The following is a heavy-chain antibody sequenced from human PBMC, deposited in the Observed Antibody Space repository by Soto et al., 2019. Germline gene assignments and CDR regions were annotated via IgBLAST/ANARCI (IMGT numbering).Heavy chain of an antibody. V-gene: IGHV3-23*01. J-gene: IGHJ4*02. CDR1: AFTFTSSA. CDR2: ITDAGYST. Sequence: EVQLLESGGGLVQPGGSLRLSCAASAFTFTSSAMTWVRQAPGKGLEWVSTITDAGYSTYYADSVKGRFTISRDDTKNTVFLQRSGLRAEDMDVYYCVKGGWGPVVDYWGQGTLVTVSS. CDR3: VKGGWGPVVDY. D-gene: IGHD3-16*01.